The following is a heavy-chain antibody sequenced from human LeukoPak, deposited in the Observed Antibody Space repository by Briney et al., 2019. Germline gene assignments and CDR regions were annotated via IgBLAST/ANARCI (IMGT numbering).Heavy chain of an antibody. D-gene: IGHD3-22*01. CDR1: GGSFSGYY. Sequence: LTCAVYGGSFSGYYWSWIRQPPGKGLEWIGXXNHSGSTNYNPSLKSRVTISVDTSKNQFSLKLSSVTAADTAVYYCARGCDDSSGYYQYYFDYWGQGTLVTVSS. CDR3: ARGCDDSSGYYQYYFDY. CDR2: XNHSGST. V-gene: IGHV4-34*01. J-gene: IGHJ4*02.